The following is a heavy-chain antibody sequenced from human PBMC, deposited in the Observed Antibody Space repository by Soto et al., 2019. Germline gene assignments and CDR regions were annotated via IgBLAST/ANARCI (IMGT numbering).Heavy chain of an antibody. CDR1: GFTFSSYA. J-gene: IGHJ6*03. CDR3: AKVYAIEAYYYYYMDV. V-gene: IGHV3-23*01. Sequence: GGSLRLSCAASGFTFSSYAMSWVRQAPGKGLECVSAISGSGGSTYYADSVKGRFTISRDNSKNTLYLQMNSLRAEDTAVYYCAKVYAIEAYYYYYMDVWGKGTTVTVSS. CDR2: ISGSGGST. D-gene: IGHD2-8*01.